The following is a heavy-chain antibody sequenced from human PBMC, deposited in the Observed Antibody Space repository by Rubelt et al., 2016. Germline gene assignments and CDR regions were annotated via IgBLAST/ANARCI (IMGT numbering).Heavy chain of an antibody. V-gene: IGHV4-34*01. D-gene: IGHD5-18*01. CDR2: INHSGST. CDR3: ARQAYTAMVKTPGYYFDY. CDR1: GGSFSGYY. J-gene: IGHJ4*02. Sequence: QVQLQQWGAGLLKPSETLSLTCAVYGGSFSGYYWSWIRQPPGKGLEWIGEINHSGSTNYNPSLKSQVTISVDTSKNQFSLKLSSVTAADTAVYYCARQAYTAMVKTPGYYFDYWGQGTLVTVSS.